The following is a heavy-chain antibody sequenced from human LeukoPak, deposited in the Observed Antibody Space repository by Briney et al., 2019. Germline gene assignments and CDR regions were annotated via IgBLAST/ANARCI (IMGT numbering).Heavy chain of an antibody. CDR1: GGSFSGYY. V-gene: IGHV4-34*01. CDR2: INHSGST. D-gene: IGHD4-23*01. J-gene: IGHJ4*02. CDR3: AREGVTPAFDY. Sequence: PSETLSLTCAVYGGSFSGYYWSWIRQPPGKGLEWIGEINHSGSTNYNPSLKSRATISVDTSKNQFSLKLSSVTAPDTAVYYCAREGVTPAFDYWGQGTLVTVSS.